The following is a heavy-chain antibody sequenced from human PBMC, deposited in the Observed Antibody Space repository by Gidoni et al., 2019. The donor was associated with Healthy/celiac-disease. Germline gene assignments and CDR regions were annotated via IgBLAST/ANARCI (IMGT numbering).Heavy chain of an antibody. CDR1: GFTFDDYA. CDR2: ISGNSGSI. CDR3: AKDGSGPAAYGMDV. J-gene: IGHJ6*02. Sequence: EVQLVESGGGLVQPGRSLRLSCAASGFTFDDYAMHWVRHAPGKGLEWVSGISGNSGSIGYADSVKGRFTISRDNAKNSLYLQMNSLRAEDTALYYCAKDGSGPAAYGMDVWGQGTTVTVSS. D-gene: IGHD6-19*01. V-gene: IGHV3-9*01.